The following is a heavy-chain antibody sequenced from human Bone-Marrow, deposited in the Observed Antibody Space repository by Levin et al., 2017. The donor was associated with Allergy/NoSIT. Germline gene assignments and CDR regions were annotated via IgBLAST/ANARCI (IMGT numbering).Heavy chain of an antibody. V-gene: IGHV4-59*08. CDR2: AHYSGRT. D-gene: IGHD3-9*01. CDR1: GGSISSFY. CDR3: ARGAIYFDWLIGPFDY. J-gene: IGHJ4*02. Sequence: PSETLSLTCTVSGGSISSFYWSWIRLPPGKGLEWIGYAHYSGRTNHNPSLDGRVTMSVDTSKNQFSLNLRVVTAADTAVYYCARGAIYFDWLIGPFDYWGPGNLVTVSS.